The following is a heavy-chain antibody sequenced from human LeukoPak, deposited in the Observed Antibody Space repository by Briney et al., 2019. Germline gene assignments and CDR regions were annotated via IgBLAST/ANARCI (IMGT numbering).Heavy chain of an antibody. CDR3: ARDWKGNQWEVGLVIGV. CDR1: GYTFTNYY. V-gene: IGHV1-46*01. Sequence: ATLKVSCKASGYTFTNYYIHWVRQAPGQGLEWMGIMNPSGGGTSCAQKFQGRVTMTRATSTSTVYMDLSSLRSADTAVYYCARDWKGNQWEVGLVIGVWGRGTLVTVSS. J-gene: IGHJ2*01. CDR2: MNPSGGGT. D-gene: IGHD1-26*01.